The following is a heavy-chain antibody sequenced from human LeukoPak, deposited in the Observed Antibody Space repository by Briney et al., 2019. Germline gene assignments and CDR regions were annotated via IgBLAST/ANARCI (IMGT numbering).Heavy chain of an antibody. CDR1: GFTFSSYA. J-gene: IGHJ4*02. CDR3: ARDPLLWFGEFDY. Sequence: GRSLRLSCADSGFTFSSYAMHWVRQAPGKGLEWVAVISYDGSNKYYADSVKGRFTISRDNSKNTLYLQMNSLRAEDTAVYYCARDPLLWFGEFDYWGQGTLVTVSS. D-gene: IGHD3-10*01. V-gene: IGHV3-30*04. CDR2: ISYDGSNK.